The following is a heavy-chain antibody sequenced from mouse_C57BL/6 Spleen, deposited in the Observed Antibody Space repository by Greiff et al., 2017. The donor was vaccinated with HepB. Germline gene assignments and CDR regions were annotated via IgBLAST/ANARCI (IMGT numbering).Heavy chain of an antibody. CDR1: GYSITSGYG. Sequence: DVQLQESGPGLVKPSQSLSLTCTVTGYSITSGYGWNWIRQVPGNKLEWMGYISYSGSTNYNTSLKSRISITRDTSKNQFFLQLNSVTTEDTATYYCARTARIKYWGQGTTLTVSS. CDR3: ARTARIKY. D-gene: IGHD1-2*01. J-gene: IGHJ2*01. CDR2: ISYSGST. V-gene: IGHV3-2*02.